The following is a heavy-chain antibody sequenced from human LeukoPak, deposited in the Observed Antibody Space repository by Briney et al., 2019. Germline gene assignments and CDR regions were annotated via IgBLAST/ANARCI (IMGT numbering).Heavy chain of an antibody. CDR1: GGSISSSSYY. V-gene: IGHV4-39*01. CDR3: ARQERGAGETFDY. Sequence: SETLSLTCTVSGGSISSSSYYWGWIRQPPGKGREWIGSIYYSGSTYYNPSLKSRVTISVDTSKNQFSLKLSSVTAADTAVYYCARQERGAGETFDYWGQGTLVTVSS. J-gene: IGHJ4*02. D-gene: IGHD3-16*01. CDR2: IYYSGST.